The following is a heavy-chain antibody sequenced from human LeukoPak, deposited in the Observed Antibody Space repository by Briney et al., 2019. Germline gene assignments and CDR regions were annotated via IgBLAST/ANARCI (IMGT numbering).Heavy chain of an antibody. J-gene: IGHJ4*02. V-gene: IGHV3-33*01. CDR2: IWYDGSNK. CDR1: GFTFSSYG. CDR3: ARGRGTMVRGGVDY. Sequence: PGGSLRLSCAASGFTFSSYGMHWVRQAPGKGLEWVAVIWYDGSNKYYADSVKGRFTISRDNSKNTLYLQMNSLRAEDTAVYYCARGRGTMVRGGVDYWGQGTLVTVSS. D-gene: IGHD3-10*01.